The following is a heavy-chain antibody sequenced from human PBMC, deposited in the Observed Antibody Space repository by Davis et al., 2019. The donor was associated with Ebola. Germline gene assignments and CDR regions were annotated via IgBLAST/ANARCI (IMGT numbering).Heavy chain of an antibody. J-gene: IGHJ4*02. CDR3: ARRDYGDYGAF. CDR1: GYTFTTYI. D-gene: IGHD4-17*01. Sequence: AASVKVSCKASGYTFTTYIISWVRQAPGQGLEWMGWISAYNGDTNYAQKFQGRVTMTTDTSTSTAYMELRSLRSDDTAVYYCARRDYGDYGAFWGQGTLVTVSS. V-gene: IGHV1-18*01. CDR2: ISAYNGDT.